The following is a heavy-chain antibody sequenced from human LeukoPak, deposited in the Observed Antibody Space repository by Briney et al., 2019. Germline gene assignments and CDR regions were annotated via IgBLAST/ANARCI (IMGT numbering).Heavy chain of an antibody. CDR1: GFTFDDYA. V-gene: IGHV3-9*01. J-gene: IGHJ4*02. D-gene: IGHD3-10*01. CDR3: AKDTRLLWFGELLSPGGFDY. Sequence: GGSLRLSCAASGFTFDDYAMHWVRQAPGKGLEWVSGISWNSGSIGYADSVKGRFTISRGNAKNSLYLQMNSLRAEDTALYYCAKDTRLLWFGELLSPGGFDYWGQGTLVTVSS. CDR2: ISWNSGSI.